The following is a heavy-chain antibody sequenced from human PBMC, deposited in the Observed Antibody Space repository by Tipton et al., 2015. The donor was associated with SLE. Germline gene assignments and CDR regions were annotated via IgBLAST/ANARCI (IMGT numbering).Heavy chain of an antibody. V-gene: IGHV4-34*01. CDR2: INHSGST. J-gene: IGHJ4*02. D-gene: IGHD1-26*01. CDR1: GGSFSGYY. Sequence: TLSLTCAVYGGSFSGYYWSWIRQPPGKGLEWIGEINHSGSTNYNPSLKSRVTISVDTSKNQFSLKLSSVTAADTAVYYCTSHWELFGYLDYWGQGALVTVSS. CDR3: TSHWELFGYLDY.